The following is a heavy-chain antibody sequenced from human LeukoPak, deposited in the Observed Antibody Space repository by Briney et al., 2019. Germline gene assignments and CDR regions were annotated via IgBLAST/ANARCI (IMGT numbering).Heavy chain of an antibody. CDR2: IYYSGST. CDR3: ARLGFCSNYRCLPDY. Sequence: KPSQTLSLTCTVSGGSISSGDYYWSWIRQPPGKGLEWIGYIYYSGSTYYNPFLKSRVTISVDTSKNQFSLKLSSVTAADTAVYYCARLGFCSNYRCLPDYWGQGTLVTVSS. V-gene: IGHV4-30-4*01. CDR1: GGSISSGDYY. J-gene: IGHJ4*02. D-gene: IGHD4-11*01.